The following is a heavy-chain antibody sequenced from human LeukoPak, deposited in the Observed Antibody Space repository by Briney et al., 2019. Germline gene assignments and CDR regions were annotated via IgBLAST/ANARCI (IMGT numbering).Heavy chain of an antibody. D-gene: IGHD6-13*01. CDR2: INPNSGGT. Sequence: GASVTVSFKSSGYTFTHYYMHWVRQAPGQGLEWMGWINPNSGGTNYAQKFQGRVTMTSDTSISTAYMELSRLRSDDAAVYYCAREEGMEGSSWTDYWGQGTLVTVSS. J-gene: IGHJ4*02. CDR3: AREEGMEGSSWTDY. CDR1: GYTFTHYY. V-gene: IGHV1-2*02.